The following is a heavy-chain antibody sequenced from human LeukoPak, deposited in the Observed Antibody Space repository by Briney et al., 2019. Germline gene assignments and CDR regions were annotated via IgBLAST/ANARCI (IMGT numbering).Heavy chain of an antibody. CDR2: INPSGGST. J-gene: IGHJ4*02. V-gene: IGHV1-46*01. D-gene: IGHD6-13*01. Sequence: ASVKVSCKASGYTFTSYYMHWVRQAPGQGLEWMGIINPSGGSTSYAQRFQGGVTMTRDTSTSTVYMELSSLRSEDTAVYYCARAGSAAGYYFDYWGQGTLVTVSS. CDR3: ARAGSAAGYYFDY. CDR1: GYTFTSYY.